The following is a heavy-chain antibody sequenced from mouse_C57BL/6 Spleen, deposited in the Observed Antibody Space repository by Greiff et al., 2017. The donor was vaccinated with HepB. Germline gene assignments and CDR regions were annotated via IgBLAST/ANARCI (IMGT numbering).Heavy chain of an antibody. D-gene: IGHD2-5*01. CDR1: GYTFTSYW. V-gene: IGHV1-50*01. Sequence: QVQLQQPGAELVKPGASVKLSCKASGYTFTSYWMQWVKQRPGQGLEWIGEIDPSDSYTNYNQKFKGKATLTVDTSSSTAYMQLSSLTSEDSAVYYCARFAVYYSNYVDYWGQGTTLTVSS. CDR3: ARFAVYYSNYVDY. CDR2: IDPSDSYT. J-gene: IGHJ2*01.